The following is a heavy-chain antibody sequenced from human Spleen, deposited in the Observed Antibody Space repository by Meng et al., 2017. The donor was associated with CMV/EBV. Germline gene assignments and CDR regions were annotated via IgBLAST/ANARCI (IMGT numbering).Heavy chain of an antibody. CDR1: GFTFSSYA. CDR3: AMGYSTSWYDFDF. J-gene: IGHJ3*01. D-gene: IGHD6-13*01. Sequence: GESLKISCAASGFTFSSYAMHWVRQAPGKGLEWVVLISYDGSNKYYADSVKGRFTISRDNSKNTLYLQMNSLRAEDTALYYCAMGYSTSWYDFDFWGQGTMVTVSS. V-gene: IGHV3-30-3*01. CDR2: ISYDGSNK.